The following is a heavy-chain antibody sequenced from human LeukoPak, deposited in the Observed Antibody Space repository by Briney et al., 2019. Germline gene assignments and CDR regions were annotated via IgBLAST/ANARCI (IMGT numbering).Heavy chain of an antibody. V-gene: IGHV5-51*01. CDR1: GYIFTSFW. Sequence: GESLKISCKGSGYIFTSFWIGWVRQMPGKGLECMGIIYPGDSDTRYSPSFQGQVTISADKSISTAYLQWSDLKASDSAMYYCARYCSGGSCYSDHDAFDIWGQGTMVTVSS. D-gene: IGHD2-15*01. J-gene: IGHJ3*02. CDR2: IYPGDSDT. CDR3: ARYCSGGSCYSDHDAFDI.